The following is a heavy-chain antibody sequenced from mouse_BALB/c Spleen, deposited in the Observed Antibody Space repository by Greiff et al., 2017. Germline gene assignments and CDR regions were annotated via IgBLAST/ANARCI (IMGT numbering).Heavy chain of an antibody. Sequence: VQLQQSGPGLVKPSQSLSLTCSVTGYSITSGYYWNWIRQFPGNKLEWMGYISYDGSNNYNPSLKNRISITRDTSKNQFFLKLNSVTTEDTATYYCARGSIDDGYYEAWFDYWGQGTLVTVSA. CDR1: GYSITSGYY. J-gene: IGHJ3*01. D-gene: IGHD2-3*01. CDR3: ARGSIDDGYYEAWFDY. CDR2: ISYDGSN. V-gene: IGHV3-6*02.